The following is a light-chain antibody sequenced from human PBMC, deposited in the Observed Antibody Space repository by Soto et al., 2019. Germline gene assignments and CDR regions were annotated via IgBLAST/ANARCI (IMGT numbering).Light chain of an antibody. V-gene: IGKV3-15*01. CDR1: QSVSSN. Sequence: EMVMTQSPATLSVSPCERATLSSTASQSVSSNLAWYQQKPGQAPRLLIYGASTRATGIPARFSGSGSGTEFTLTISSLQSEDFAVYYCQQYNDWPRTFGQGTRLEIK. CDR3: QQYNDWPRT. J-gene: IGKJ5*01. CDR2: GAS.